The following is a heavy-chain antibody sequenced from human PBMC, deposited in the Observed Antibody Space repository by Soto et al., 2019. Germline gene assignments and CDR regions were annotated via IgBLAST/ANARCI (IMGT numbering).Heavy chain of an antibody. J-gene: IGHJ3*02. D-gene: IGHD3-10*01. V-gene: IGHV4-34*01. CDR3: ARGMVRGVSDI. Sequence: QVQIQQWGAGLLKPSETLSLTCAVYGGSFSGYYWSWIRQPPGKGLEWIGEINHSGSTNYNPSLKSRVTISVDTSKNQFSLKLSSVTAADTAVYYCARGMVRGVSDIWGQGTMVTVSS. CDR1: GGSFSGYY. CDR2: INHSGST.